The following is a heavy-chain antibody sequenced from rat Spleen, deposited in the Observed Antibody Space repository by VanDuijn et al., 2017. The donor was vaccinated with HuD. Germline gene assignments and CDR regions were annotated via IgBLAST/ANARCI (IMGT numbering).Heavy chain of an antibody. J-gene: IGHJ2*01. CDR1: GFTFSNYD. D-gene: IGHD1-4*01. CDR2: ISYDGSST. V-gene: IGHV5S13*01. CDR3: ARGGYPGITPFDY. Sequence: EVQLVESGGGLVQPGRSMKLSCAASGFTFSNYDMAWVRQAPTKGLEWVASISYDGSSTYYRDSVKGRFTISRDNAKNTQYLQMDSLRSEDTATYYCARGGYPGITPFDYWGQGVMVTVSS.